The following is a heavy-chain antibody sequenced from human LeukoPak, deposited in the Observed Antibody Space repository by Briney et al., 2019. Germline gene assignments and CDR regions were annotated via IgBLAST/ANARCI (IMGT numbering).Heavy chain of an antibody. Sequence: PSETLSLTCSVSGYSISSGSCWGWIRQPPGKGLEWIGSIYHSGSTYYNPSLKSRVTISVDTSKNQFSLKLNSVTAADTAVYYCARISPQWELDAFDIWGQGTMVTVSS. CDR3: ARISPQWELDAFDI. CDR1: GYSISSGSC. D-gene: IGHD1-26*01. J-gene: IGHJ3*02. CDR2: IYHSGST. V-gene: IGHV4-38-2*01.